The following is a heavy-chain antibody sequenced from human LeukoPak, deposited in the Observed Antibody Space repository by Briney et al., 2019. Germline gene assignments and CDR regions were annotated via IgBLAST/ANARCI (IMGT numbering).Heavy chain of an antibody. CDR3: AKVYSYGPKPNYFDY. D-gene: IGHD5-18*01. Sequence: QAGGSLRLSCAASGFTFSSYAMSWVRQAPRKGLEWVSAISGSGGSTYYADSVKGRFTISRDNSKNTLYLQMNSLRAGDTAVYYCAKVYSYGPKPNYFDYWGQGTLVTVSS. CDR2: ISGSGGST. J-gene: IGHJ4*02. CDR1: GFTFSSYA. V-gene: IGHV3-23*01.